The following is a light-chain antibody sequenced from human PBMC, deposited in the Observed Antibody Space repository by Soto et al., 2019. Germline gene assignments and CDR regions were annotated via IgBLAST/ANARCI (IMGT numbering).Light chain of an antibody. CDR2: GAS. CDR3: QQYGSSPRT. V-gene: IGKV3-20*01. CDR1: QSVSSSY. J-gene: IGKJ1*01. Sequence: EIVLTQSPGALSLSPGERATLSCGASQSVSSSYLAWYQQKPGQAPRLLIYGASTRATGIPDRFSGSGSGTDFTLTISRLEPEDFALYYCQQYGSSPRTFGQGTKVDIK.